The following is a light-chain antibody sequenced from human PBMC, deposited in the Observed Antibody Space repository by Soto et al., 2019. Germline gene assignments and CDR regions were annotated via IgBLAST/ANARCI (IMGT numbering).Light chain of an antibody. CDR1: QSVSSSY. J-gene: IGKJ2*01. CDR3: QQYGSSPPYT. V-gene: IGKV3-20*01. CDR2: GAS. Sequence: EIVLTQSPGTLSLSPGERATLSCRASQSVSSSYLAWYQQKPGQAPRLLIYGASSRATGIPDRFSVSGSGTDFTLTISRLEPEDFAVYYCQQYGSSPPYTFGQRTKLEIK.